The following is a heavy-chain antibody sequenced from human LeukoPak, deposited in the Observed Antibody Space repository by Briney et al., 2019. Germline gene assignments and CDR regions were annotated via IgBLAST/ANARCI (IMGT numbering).Heavy chain of an antibody. CDR2: INWIGGST. D-gene: IGHD3-3*01. Sequence: PGGSLRLSCAASGFTFDDYGMSWVRQAPGKELEWVSGINWIGGSTGYADSVKGRFTISRYNAKNSLYLQMNSLRAEDTALYYCAREHLYYNFWSGYYPLYYYYYMDVWGKGTTVTVSS. CDR1: GFTFDDYG. CDR3: AREHLYYNFWSGYYPLYYYYYMDV. V-gene: IGHV3-20*04. J-gene: IGHJ6*03.